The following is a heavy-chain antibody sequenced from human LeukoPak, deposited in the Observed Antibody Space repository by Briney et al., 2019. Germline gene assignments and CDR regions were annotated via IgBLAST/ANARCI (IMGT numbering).Heavy chain of an antibody. CDR1: GFTFSSYW. CDR3: ARDLWFGAFGFDP. CDR2: IKQDGSEK. Sequence: GGSLRLSCAASGFTFSSYWMSWVRQAPGKGLEWVANIKQDGSEKYYVDSVKGRFTISRDNAKNSLYLQMNSLRAEDTAVYYCARDLWFGAFGFDPWGQGTLVTVSS. J-gene: IGHJ5*02. D-gene: IGHD3-10*01. V-gene: IGHV3-7*03.